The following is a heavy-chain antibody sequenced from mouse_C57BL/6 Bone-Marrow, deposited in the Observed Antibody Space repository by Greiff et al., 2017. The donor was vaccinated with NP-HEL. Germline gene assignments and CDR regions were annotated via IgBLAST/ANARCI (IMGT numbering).Heavy chain of an antibody. Sequence: QVQLQQPGAELVMPGASVKLSCKASGYTFTSYWMHWVKQRPGQGLEWIGEIDPSDSYTNYNQKFKGKSTLTVDKSSSTAYMQLSSLTSEDSAVYYCARLTSPGNPFYWYFDVWGTGTTVTVSS. CDR2: IDPSDSYT. D-gene: IGHD2-1*01. J-gene: IGHJ1*03. V-gene: IGHV1-69*01. CDR1: GYTFTSYW. CDR3: ARLTSPGNPFYWYFDV.